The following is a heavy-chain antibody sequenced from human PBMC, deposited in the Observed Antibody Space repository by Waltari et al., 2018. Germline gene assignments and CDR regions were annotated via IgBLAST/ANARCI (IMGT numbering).Heavy chain of an antibody. D-gene: IGHD3-10*01. J-gene: IGHJ6*03. CDR3: ATVVRGVFMDV. CDR1: GFTFSSYS. Sequence: EVQLVESGGGLVQPGGSLRLSCAASGFTFSSYSMNWVRQGPGKGLEWVSYISSSSGTIYYADSVKGRFTISKDNAKNSLFLQMNSLRAEETAVYYCATVVRGVFMDVWGKGTTVTISS. V-gene: IGHV3-48*04. CDR2: ISSSSGTI.